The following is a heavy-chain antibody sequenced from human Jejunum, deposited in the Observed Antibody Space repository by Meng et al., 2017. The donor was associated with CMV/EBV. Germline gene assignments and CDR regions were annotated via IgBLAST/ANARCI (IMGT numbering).Heavy chain of an antibody. CDR1: FTFDDYA. CDR3: ARARVPMIRGVPFDY. Sequence: FTFDDYAMHWVRQAPGKGLGWVSGISWNSGSIGYADSVRGRFTISRDNAKNSLYMQMDSLRAGDTAMYYCARARVPMIRGVPFDYWGQGTLVTVSA. CDR2: ISWNSGSI. V-gene: IGHV3-9*01. J-gene: IGHJ4*02. D-gene: IGHD3-10*01.